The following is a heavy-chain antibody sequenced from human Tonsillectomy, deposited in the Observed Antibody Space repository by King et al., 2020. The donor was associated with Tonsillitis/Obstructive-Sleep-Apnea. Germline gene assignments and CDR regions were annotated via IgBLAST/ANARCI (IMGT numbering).Heavy chain of an antibody. J-gene: IGHJ3*02. V-gene: IGHV1-3*01. D-gene: IGHD3-3*01. Sequence: QLVQSGADVKKPGASVKVSCKASGYTFTTYVMHWVRQAPGQRLEWMGWINAGNGNTKYSQKFQGRVTITRDTSASTAYMELSSLRSEDTAVYYCARDTTSQGLFTIFGVFDIWGQGTMVTVSS. CDR3: ARDTTSQGLFTIFGVFDI. CDR2: INAGNGNT. CDR1: GYTFTTYV.